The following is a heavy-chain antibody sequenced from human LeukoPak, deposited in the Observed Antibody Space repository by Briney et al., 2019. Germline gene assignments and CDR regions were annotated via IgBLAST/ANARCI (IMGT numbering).Heavy chain of an antibody. Sequence: GASVNVSCKASGYTFTSYDINWVRQATGQGLEWMGWMNPNSGNTGYAQKFQGRVTITRNTSISTAYMELSSLRSEDTAVYYCARGIVVPAATYGSWFDPWGQGTLVTVSS. CDR1: GYTFTSYD. CDR3: ARGIVVPAATYGSWFDP. CDR2: MNPNSGNT. J-gene: IGHJ5*02. V-gene: IGHV1-8*03. D-gene: IGHD2-2*01.